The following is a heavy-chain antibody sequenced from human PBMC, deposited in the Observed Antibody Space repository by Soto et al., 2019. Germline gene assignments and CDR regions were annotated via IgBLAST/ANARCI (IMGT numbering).Heavy chain of an antibody. CDR1: GGSISSYY. D-gene: IGHD3-10*01. V-gene: IGHV4-59*01. J-gene: IGHJ6*02. CDR2: IYYSGST. CDR3: ARDARKGDYYGSGSLRHYYYYGMDV. Sequence: SETLSLTCTVPGGSISSYYWSWIRQPPGKGLEWIGYIYYSGSTNYNPSLKSRVTISVDTSKNQFSLKLSSVTAADTAVYYCARDARKGDYYGSGSLRHYYYYGMDVWGQGTTVTVSS.